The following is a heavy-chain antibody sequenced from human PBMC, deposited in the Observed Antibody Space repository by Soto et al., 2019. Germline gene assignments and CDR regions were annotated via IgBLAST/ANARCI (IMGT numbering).Heavy chain of an antibody. CDR1: GGTFSSYA. Sequence: GASVKVSCKASGGTFSSYAISWVRQAPGQGLEWMGGIIPIFGTANYAQKFQGRVTITADESTSTAYMELSSLRSEDTAVYYCARDIVVVPAASNDYYYYHGMDVWGQGTTVTVSS. J-gene: IGHJ6*02. CDR3: ARDIVVVPAASNDYYYYHGMDV. V-gene: IGHV1-69*13. CDR2: IIPIFGTA. D-gene: IGHD2-2*01.